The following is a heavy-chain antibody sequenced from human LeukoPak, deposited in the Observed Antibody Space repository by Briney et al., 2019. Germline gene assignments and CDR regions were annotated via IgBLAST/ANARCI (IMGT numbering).Heavy chain of an antibody. CDR2: INPNSGGT. CDR1: GYTFNAYY. D-gene: IGHD1-7*01. J-gene: IGHJ4*02. CDR3: ARDLGNYLRSGDY. V-gene: IGHV1-2*02. Sequence: ASVKVSCKASGYTFNAYYIHWVRQAPGQGLEWVGWINPNSGGTNYAQKFQGRVTMTSDTSISTAYMELTRLRSDDTAVYYCARDLGNYLRSGDYWGQGTLVTVSS.